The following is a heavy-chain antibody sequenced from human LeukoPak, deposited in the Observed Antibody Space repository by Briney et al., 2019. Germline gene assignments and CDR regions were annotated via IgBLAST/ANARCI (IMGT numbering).Heavy chain of an antibody. CDR3: ARARIAAAGTNWFDP. CDR2: INPNSGGT. V-gene: IGHV1-2*06. D-gene: IGHD6-13*01. CDR1: GYTFTSYG. J-gene: IGHJ5*02. Sequence: ASVKVSCKASGYTFTSYGISWVRQASGQGLEWMGLINPNSGGTNYAQKFQGRVTMTRDTSISTAYMELSRLRSDDTAVYYCARARIAAAGTNWFDPWGQGTLVTVSS.